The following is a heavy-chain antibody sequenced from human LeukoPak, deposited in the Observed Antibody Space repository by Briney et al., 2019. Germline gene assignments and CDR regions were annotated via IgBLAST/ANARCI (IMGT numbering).Heavy chain of an antibody. D-gene: IGHD3-22*01. CDR3: AHATLVYDSSGYYMGWFDP. Sequence: ASGPTLVKPTQTLTLTCTFSGFSLSTRAVGVGWIRQPPGKALEWLALVHRDDDKRYSPSLKSRLTITKDTSRNQVVLTMTNMDPVDTATYYCAHATLVYDSSGYYMGWFDPWGQGTLVTVSS. V-gene: IGHV2-5*02. CDR1: GFSLSTRAVG. J-gene: IGHJ5*02. CDR2: VHRDDDK.